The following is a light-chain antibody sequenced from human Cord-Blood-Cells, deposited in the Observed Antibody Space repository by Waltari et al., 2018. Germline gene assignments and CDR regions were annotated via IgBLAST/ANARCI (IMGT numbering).Light chain of an antibody. CDR3: QQRSNWLT. CDR2: DAS. Sequence: EIVLTQSPATLSLSPGERATLSCRASQSVSSYLAWYQQKPGQAPRLLIYDASTRATGIPASFSGSGSGTDFTLTISSLEPEDFAVYYCQQRSNWLTFGGGTKVEIK. J-gene: IGKJ4*01. CDR1: QSVSSY. V-gene: IGKV3-11*01.